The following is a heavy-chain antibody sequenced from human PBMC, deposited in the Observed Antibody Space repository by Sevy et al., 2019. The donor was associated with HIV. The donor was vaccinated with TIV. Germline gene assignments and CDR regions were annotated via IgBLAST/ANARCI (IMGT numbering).Heavy chain of an antibody. CDR1: GFTFSSYW. Sequence: GGSLGLSCAASGFTFSSYWMHWVRQAPGKGLMWVSRINSDGSSTSYADSVKGRFTISRDNAKNTLYLQMNSLRAEDTAVYYCARDLTMVRGVIITGYYGMDVWGQRTTVTVSS. CDR2: INSDGSST. D-gene: IGHD3-10*01. J-gene: IGHJ6*02. CDR3: ARDLTMVRGVIITGYYGMDV. V-gene: IGHV3-74*01.